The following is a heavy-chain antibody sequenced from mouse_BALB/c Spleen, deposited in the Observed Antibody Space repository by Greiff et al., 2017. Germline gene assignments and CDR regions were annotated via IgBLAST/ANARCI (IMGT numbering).Heavy chain of an antibody. CDR1: GFTFSSYA. CDR3: ARGTAPRGFGD. J-gene: IGHJ2*01. Sequence: EVQLVESGGGLVKPGGSLKLSCAASGFTFSSYAMSWVRQTPEKRLEWVASISSGGSTYYPDSVKGRFTISRDNARNILYLQMSSLRSEDTAMYYCARGTAPRGFGDWGQGTTLTVSS. V-gene: IGHV5-6-5*01. D-gene: IGHD1-2*01. CDR2: ISSGGST.